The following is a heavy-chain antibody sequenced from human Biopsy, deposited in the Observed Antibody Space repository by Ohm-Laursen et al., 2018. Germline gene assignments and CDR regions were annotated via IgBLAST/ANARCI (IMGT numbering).Heavy chain of an antibody. D-gene: IGHD3-3*01. V-gene: IGHV4-59*01. J-gene: IGHJ5*01. CDR2: LYYSGST. CDR1: GASISAYY. Sequence: PSQTLSLTCTVSGASISAYYWSWIRQPPGKGLEWIGYLYYSGSTNYNPSLKSRVTISGDTSKNQFSLMLNSVAAADTAVYYCARVRGGFLEWFDYWGQGTLVTVSS. CDR3: ARVRGGFLEWFDY.